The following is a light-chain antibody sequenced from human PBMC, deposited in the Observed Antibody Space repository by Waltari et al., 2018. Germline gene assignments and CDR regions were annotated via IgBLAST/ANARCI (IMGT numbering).Light chain of an antibody. CDR1: QSIRSW. CDR3: QQYSSEST. Sequence: DIQMTQSPSTLSASVGDRVTITCRASQSIRSWLAWYQQKPGTAPKLLIYKASTLESGVPSRFSGSGSGTEFTLTISSLQPDDFATYYCQQYSSESTFGQGTKVEIK. V-gene: IGKV1-5*03. CDR2: KAS. J-gene: IGKJ1*01.